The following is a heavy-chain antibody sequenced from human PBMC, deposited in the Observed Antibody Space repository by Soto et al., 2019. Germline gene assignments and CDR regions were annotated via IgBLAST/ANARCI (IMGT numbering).Heavy chain of an antibody. D-gene: IGHD2-15*01. Sequence: EVKLVESGGGLVKPGGSLRLSCAASGFIFSSYRMNWVRQAPGKGLDWVSSISTNSRYIYYADSVEGRFTVSRDNSNNSLYLQMDNLRAEDTAVYYCARKQVIGYYYGLDVWGQGTTVTVSS. CDR3: ARKQVIGYYYGLDV. V-gene: IGHV3-21*01. CDR1: GFIFSSYR. J-gene: IGHJ6*02. CDR2: ISTNSRYI.